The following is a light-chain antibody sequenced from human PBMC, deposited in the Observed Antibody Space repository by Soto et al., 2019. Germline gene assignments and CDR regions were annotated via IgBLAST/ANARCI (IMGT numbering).Light chain of an antibody. CDR2: EGS. CDR3: CPIAGNVV. Sequence: QSALTQPASVSGSPGQSITISCTGTSSDVGSYNLVSWYQQHPGKAPKLMIYEGSKRPSGVSNRFSGSKSGNTASLTISGLQAEERADYSCCPIAGNVVFGGGTKVTVL. CDR1: SSDVGSYNL. J-gene: IGLJ2*01. V-gene: IGLV2-23*01.